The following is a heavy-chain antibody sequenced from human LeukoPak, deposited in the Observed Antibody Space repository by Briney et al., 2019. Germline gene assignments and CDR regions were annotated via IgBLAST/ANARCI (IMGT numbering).Heavy chain of an antibody. CDR3: ARESECSGGSCDSVAGFDI. V-gene: IGHV1-8*01. CDR1: GHTFTSYD. CDR2: MNPNRGTT. J-gene: IGHJ3*02. D-gene: IGHD2-15*01. Sequence: ASVKASCKASGHTFTSYDINWLRQATGQGLEWMGWMNPNRGTTAYAQEVQGRVTITRNTAISTAYLELSSLRSEDTAVYYCARESECSGGSCDSVAGFDIWGQGTMVTVSS.